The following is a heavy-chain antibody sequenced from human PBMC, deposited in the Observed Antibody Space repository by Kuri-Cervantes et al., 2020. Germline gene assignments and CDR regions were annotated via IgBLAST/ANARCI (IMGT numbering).Heavy chain of an antibody. CDR3: AREWDPDTAMVNGGAFDI. Sequence: GESLKISCAASGFTFSSYGMHWVRQAPGKGLEWVAVIWYDGSNNYYADSVKGRFTISRDNSKNTLYLQMNSLRAEDTAVYYCAREWDPDTAMVNGGAFDIWGQGTMVTVSS. D-gene: IGHD5-18*01. CDR2: IWYDGSNN. J-gene: IGHJ3*02. CDR1: GFTFSSYG. V-gene: IGHV3-33*01.